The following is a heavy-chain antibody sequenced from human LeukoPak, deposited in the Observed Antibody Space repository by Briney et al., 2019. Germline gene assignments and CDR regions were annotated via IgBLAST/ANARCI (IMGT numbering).Heavy chain of an antibody. Sequence: PGGSLRLSWAASGFTFDDYAMHWVRLAPGKGLEWVSGISWNSGSIGYADSVKGRFTISRDNAKNSLYLQMNSLRAEDTALYYCAKDILAATPGAFDIWGQGTMVTVSS. CDR3: AKDILAATPGAFDI. J-gene: IGHJ3*02. CDR2: ISWNSGSI. CDR1: GFTFDDYA. D-gene: IGHD6-13*01. V-gene: IGHV3-9*01.